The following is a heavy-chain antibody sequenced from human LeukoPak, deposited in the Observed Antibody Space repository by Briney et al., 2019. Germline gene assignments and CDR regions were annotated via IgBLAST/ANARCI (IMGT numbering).Heavy chain of an antibody. CDR1: GFTFSSYA. V-gene: IGHV3-23*01. Sequence: GGSLRLSCAASGFTFSSYAMSWVRQAPGKGLEWVSAISGSGGSTYYADSVKGRFTISRDNSKNTLYLQMNSLRAGDTAVYYCAKDPSDIVVVPAATYYYYGMDVWGKGTTVTVSS. D-gene: IGHD2-2*01. J-gene: IGHJ6*04. CDR2: ISGSGGST. CDR3: AKDPSDIVVVPAATYYYYGMDV.